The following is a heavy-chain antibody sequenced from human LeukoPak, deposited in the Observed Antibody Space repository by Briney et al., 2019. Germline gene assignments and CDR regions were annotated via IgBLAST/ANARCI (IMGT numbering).Heavy chain of an antibody. J-gene: IGHJ5*02. CDR1: GGSFSGYY. CDR2: INHSGST. Sequence: SETLSLTCAVYGGSFSGYYWSWIRQPPGKGLEWIGEINHSGSTNYNPSLKSRVTLSVDTSKNQFSLKLRSVTAADTAVYYCAVNAPGINWFDPWGQGTLVTVSS. CDR3: AVNAPGINWFDP. V-gene: IGHV4-34*01. D-gene: IGHD3-10*01.